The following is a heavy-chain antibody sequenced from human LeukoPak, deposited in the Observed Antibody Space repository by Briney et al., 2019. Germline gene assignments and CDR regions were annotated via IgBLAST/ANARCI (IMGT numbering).Heavy chain of an antibody. Sequence: ASVKVSCKASGYTFTTYDINWVRQATGHELEWMGWMNPNSGNTGYAQKFQGRVTMTRNTSMSTAYMELNSLRSEDTAVYYCARANYYGSGKKDLDYWGQGTLVTVSS. V-gene: IGHV1-8*01. D-gene: IGHD3-10*01. CDR1: GYTFTTYD. CDR3: ARANYYGSGKKDLDY. CDR2: MNPNSGNT. J-gene: IGHJ4*02.